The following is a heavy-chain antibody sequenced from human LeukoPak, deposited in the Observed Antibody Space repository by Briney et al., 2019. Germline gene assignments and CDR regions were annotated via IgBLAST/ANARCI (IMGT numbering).Heavy chain of an antibody. CDR2: IYSGGST. Sequence: GGSLRLSRAASGFTVSSNYMSWVRQAPGKGLEWVSVIYSGGSTYYADSVKGRFTISRDNSKNTLYLQMNSLRAEDTAVYYCARWRWLQGAVDYWGQGTLVTVSS. D-gene: IGHD5-24*01. J-gene: IGHJ4*02. CDR1: GFTVSSNY. CDR3: ARWRWLQGAVDY. V-gene: IGHV3-53*01.